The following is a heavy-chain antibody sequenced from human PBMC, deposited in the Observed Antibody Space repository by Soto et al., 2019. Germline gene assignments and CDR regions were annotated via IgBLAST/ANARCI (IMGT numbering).Heavy chain of an antibody. V-gene: IGHV3-74*01. Sequence: GGSLRLSCGASGLIFSNYRMHWVRQAPGKGLVWVSCISTDGSITNYADSVKGRFTVSRDNAKNTLYLQMNSLSAEDTALYYCARDTDGLHYWGQGTMVTVSS. CDR3: ARDTDGLHY. J-gene: IGHJ4*02. CDR2: ISTDGSIT. CDR1: GLIFSNYR.